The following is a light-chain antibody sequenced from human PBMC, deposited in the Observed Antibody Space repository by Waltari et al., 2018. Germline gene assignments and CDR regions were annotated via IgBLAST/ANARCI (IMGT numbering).Light chain of an antibody. J-gene: IGKJ1*01. CDR1: QSITNW. CDR3: QQYDNYWT. V-gene: IGKV1-5*03. Sequence: DIQMTQSPSTLSASVGDRVTITCRASQSITNWLAWYQQKPGKAPKLLIYRASNLESGVPSRFSGSGSGTEFTLTISSLQTDDFATDYCQQYDNYWTFGQGTKVEIK. CDR2: RAS.